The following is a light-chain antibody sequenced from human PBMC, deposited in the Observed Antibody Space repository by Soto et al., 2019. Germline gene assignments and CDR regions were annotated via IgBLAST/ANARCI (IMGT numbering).Light chain of an antibody. CDR2: EVS. Sequence: QSALTQPASVSGSPGQSITISCTGTSIDVGRYNYVSWYQQHPGKAPKLMIYEVSNRPSGVSNRFSGSKSGNTASLTISGLQAEDEADYYCSSYTSSSTRVFGGGTKLTVL. CDR1: SIDVGRYNY. V-gene: IGLV2-14*01. CDR3: SSYTSSSTRV. J-gene: IGLJ3*02.